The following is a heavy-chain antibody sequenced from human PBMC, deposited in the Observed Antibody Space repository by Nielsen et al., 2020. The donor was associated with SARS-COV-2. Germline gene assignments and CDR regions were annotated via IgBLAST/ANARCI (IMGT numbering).Heavy chain of an antibody. D-gene: IGHD3-10*01. J-gene: IGHJ4*02. CDR2: IWYDGSNK. Sequence: GQSLKISCAASGFTFSSYGVHWVRQAPGKGLEWVAVIWYDGSNKYYADSVKGRFTISRDNSKNTLYLPMNSLRAEDTAVYYCARDLFGYFDYWGQGTLVTVSS. CDR1: GFTFSSYG. CDR3: ARDLFGYFDY. V-gene: IGHV3-33*01.